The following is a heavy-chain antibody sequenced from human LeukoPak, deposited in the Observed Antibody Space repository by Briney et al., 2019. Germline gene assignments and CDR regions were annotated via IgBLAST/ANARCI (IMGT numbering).Heavy chain of an antibody. CDR1: GGSISSSSYY. D-gene: IGHD3-3*01. V-gene: IGHV4-39*07. CDR3: ARGRSDYDFFPYYYYYMDV. J-gene: IGHJ6*03. CDR2: IYYSGST. Sequence: SETLSLTCTVSGGSISSSSYYWGWIRQPPGKGLEWIGSIYYSGSTYYNPSLKSRVTISVDTSKNQFSLKLRSVTAADTAVYYCARGRSDYDFFPYYYYYMDVWRKGTTVTVPS.